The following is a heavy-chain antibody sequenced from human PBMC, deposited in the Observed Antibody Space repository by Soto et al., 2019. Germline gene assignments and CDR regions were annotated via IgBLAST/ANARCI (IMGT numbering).Heavy chain of an antibody. CDR2: INSDGSRT. CDR3: TRIGTSYYYMDV. CDR1: GFAFSNYW. Sequence: GGSLRLSCPASGFAFSNYWMHWVRQAPGKGLVWVSRINSDGSRTTYADSVRGRFTISRDNAKNTVYLQMNSLSAEDTAVYYCTRIGTSYYYMDVWGKGTTVTSP. D-gene: IGHD1-1*01. V-gene: IGHV3-74*03. J-gene: IGHJ6*03.